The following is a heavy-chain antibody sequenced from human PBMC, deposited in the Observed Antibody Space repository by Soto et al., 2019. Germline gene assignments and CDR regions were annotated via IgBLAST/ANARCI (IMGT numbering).Heavy chain of an antibody. J-gene: IGHJ6*01. CDR2: ISYDGSNK. V-gene: IGHV3-30-3*01. Sequence: QVQLVESGGGVVQPGRSLRLSCAASGFTFSSYAMHWVRQAPGKGLEWVAVISYDGSNKYYADSVKGRFTISRDNSKNTLYLQMNSLSAEDTAVYYCATEVSTRWRYSSGWHSYYGMDVWGQGTTVTVSS. CDR3: ATEVSTRWRYSSGWHSYYGMDV. D-gene: IGHD6-19*01. CDR1: GFTFSSYA.